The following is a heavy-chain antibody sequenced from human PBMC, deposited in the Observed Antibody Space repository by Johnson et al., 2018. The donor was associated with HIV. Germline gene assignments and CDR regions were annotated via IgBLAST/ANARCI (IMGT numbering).Heavy chain of an antibody. CDR3: ATSLTGTRPFDI. CDR2: IKQDGSEK. CDR1: GFTVSSNY. D-gene: IGHD1-7*01. Sequence: VQLVESGGGVVRPGGSLRLSCAASGFTVSSNYMSWVRQAPGKGLEWVANIKQDGSEKYYVDSVKGRFTISRDNAKNSLYLQMNSLRAEDTAVYYCATSLTGTRPFDIWGQGTMVIVSS. V-gene: IGHV3-7*01. J-gene: IGHJ3*02.